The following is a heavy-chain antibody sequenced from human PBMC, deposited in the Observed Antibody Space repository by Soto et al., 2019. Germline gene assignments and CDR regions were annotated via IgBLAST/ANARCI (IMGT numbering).Heavy chain of an antibody. CDR3: ARAPHKVFDP. J-gene: IGHJ5*02. V-gene: IGHV1-69*14. CDR2: IIPIFGTA. CDR1: GGTFSSYA. Sequence: QVQLVQSGAEVKKPGSSVKVSCKASGGTFSSYAISWVRQAPGQGLEWMGGIIPIFGTADYAQKFQGRVTITLDKSKSTTYLDPSSRRSEDRAVYYCARAPHKVFDPWGQGTLVTVSS.